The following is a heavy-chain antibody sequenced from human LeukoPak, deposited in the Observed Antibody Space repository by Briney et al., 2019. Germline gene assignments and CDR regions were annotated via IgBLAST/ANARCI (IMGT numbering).Heavy chain of an antibody. CDR3: AARFRDGLDI. V-gene: IGHV3-74*01. CDR2: ISGDGGST. J-gene: IGHJ3*02. CDR1: GFPFSSSW. Sequence: GGSLRLSCAASGFPFSSSWVPWVRQAPGKGLGWVSRISGDGGSTEYADSVKGRFAISRDNAKNTLYLQMNSLRAEDTAVYYCAARFRDGLDIWGQGTMVTVSS.